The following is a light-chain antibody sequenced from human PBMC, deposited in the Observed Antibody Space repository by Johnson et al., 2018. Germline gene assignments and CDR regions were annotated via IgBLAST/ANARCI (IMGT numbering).Light chain of an antibody. CDR3: GTWDSSLSAGNV. CDR2: ENN. J-gene: IGLJ1*01. Sequence: QSVLTQPPSVSAAPGQKVTISCSGSSSNIGNNYVSWYQQLPGTAPKLIIYENNKRPSGIPDRFSGSKSGTSATPAITGLQTGDEADYYCGTWDSSLSAGNVFGTGTKVTVL. V-gene: IGLV1-51*02. CDR1: SSNIGNNY.